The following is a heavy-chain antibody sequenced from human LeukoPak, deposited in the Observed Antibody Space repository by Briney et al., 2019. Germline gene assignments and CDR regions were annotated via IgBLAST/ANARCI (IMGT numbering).Heavy chain of an antibody. V-gene: IGHV1-69*13. D-gene: IGHD3-3*01. CDR2: IIPIFGTA. CDR1: GGTFSSYA. CDR3: ARGTDYDFWSGYYWFDP. J-gene: IGHJ5*02. Sequence: GASVKVSCKASGGTFSSYAISWVRRAPGQGLEWMGGIIPIFGTANYAQKFQGRVTITADESTSTAYMELSSLRSEDTAVYYCARGTDYDFWSGYYWFDPWGQGTLVTVSS.